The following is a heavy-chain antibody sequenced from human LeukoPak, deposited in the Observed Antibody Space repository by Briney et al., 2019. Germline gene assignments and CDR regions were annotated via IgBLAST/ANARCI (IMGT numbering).Heavy chain of an antibody. V-gene: IGHV3-9*01. J-gene: IGHJ4*02. Sequence: GGSLRLSCAASGFTFDDYAMHWVRHAPGKGLEWVSGISWNSGSIAYADSVKGRFTISRDNAKNSLYLRMNSLRAEDTAVYYCARDSSGWLNYFDYWGQGTLVTVSS. CDR1: GFTFDDYA. CDR3: ARDSSGWLNYFDY. CDR2: ISWNSGSI. D-gene: IGHD6-19*01.